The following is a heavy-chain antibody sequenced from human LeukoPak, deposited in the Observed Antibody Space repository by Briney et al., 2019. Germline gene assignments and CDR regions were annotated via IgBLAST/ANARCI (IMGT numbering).Heavy chain of an antibody. CDR2: INPNSGGT. Sequence: GASAKVSCKASGYTFTGYYMHWVRQAPGQGLEWMGWINPNSGGTNYAQKFQGRVTMTRDTSISTAYMELSRLRSDDTAVYYCARSAAREWLLENWFDPWGQGTLVTVSS. J-gene: IGHJ5*02. V-gene: IGHV1-2*02. D-gene: IGHD3-3*01. CDR1: GYTFTGYY. CDR3: ARSAAREWLLENWFDP.